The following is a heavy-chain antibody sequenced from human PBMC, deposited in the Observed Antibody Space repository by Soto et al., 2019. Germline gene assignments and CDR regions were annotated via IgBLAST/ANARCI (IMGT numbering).Heavy chain of an antibody. CDR1: GGSVNNANYF. CDR2: IYYSGST. J-gene: IGHJ6*02. D-gene: IGHD4-17*01. Sequence: QVRLEESGPGLVKPSETLSLICSVSGGSVNNANYFWNWIRHHPENGLEWIGYIYYSGSTRYNPSFKRRVTLSIDTSKNQFSLSLNSVTVADTAVYFCARDADYGGSRGGMDVWGRGTTVNVSS. CDR3: ARDADYGGSRGGMDV. V-gene: IGHV4-31*03.